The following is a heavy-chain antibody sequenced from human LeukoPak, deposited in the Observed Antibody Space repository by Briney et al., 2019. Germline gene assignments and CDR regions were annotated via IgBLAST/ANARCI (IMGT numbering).Heavy chain of an antibody. D-gene: IGHD4-17*01. Sequence: GGSLRLSCAASGFTFDDYTMHWVRQAPGKGLEWVSLISWDGGSTYYADSVKGRFTISGDNSKNSLYLQMNSLRTEDTALYYCAKEVSGDYDNWFDPWGQGTLVTVSS. CDR1: GFTFDDYT. CDR2: ISWDGGST. CDR3: AKEVSGDYDNWFDP. J-gene: IGHJ5*02. V-gene: IGHV3-43*01.